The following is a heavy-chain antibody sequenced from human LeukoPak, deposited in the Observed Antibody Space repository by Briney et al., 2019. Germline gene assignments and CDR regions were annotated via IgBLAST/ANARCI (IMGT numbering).Heavy chain of an antibody. V-gene: IGHV1-2*02. D-gene: IGHD5-18*01. CDR2: INPNSGGT. J-gene: IGHJ5*02. CDR1: GYTFTGYY. CDR3: ARDRNSYGYNWFDP. Sequence: ASVKVSCKASGYTFTGYYMHWVRQAPGQGLEWMGWINPNSGGTNYAQKFQGRVTMTRDTSTSTAYMELSRLRSDDTAVYYCARDRNSYGYNWFDPWGQGTLVTVSS.